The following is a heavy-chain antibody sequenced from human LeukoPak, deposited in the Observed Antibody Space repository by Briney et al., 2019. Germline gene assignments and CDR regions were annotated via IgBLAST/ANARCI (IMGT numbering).Heavy chain of an antibody. CDR2: ISGGGGST. Sequence: GGSLRLSCAASGFTFSTYAMTWVRQAPGKGLEWVSIISGGGGSTYYADSVKGRFTISRDKSKNTLYLQMNSLRAEDTAVYYCAKVGYCSSANCYNYFDYWGQGTLVTVSS. J-gene: IGHJ4*02. D-gene: IGHD2-2*02. CDR1: GFTFSTYA. V-gene: IGHV3-23*01. CDR3: AKVGYCSSANCYNYFDY.